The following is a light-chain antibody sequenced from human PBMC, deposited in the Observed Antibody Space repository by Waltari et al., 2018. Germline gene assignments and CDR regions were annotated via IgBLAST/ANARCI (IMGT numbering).Light chain of an antibody. J-gene: IGKJ1*01. CDR1: QSVLYSSNNKNY. CDR2: WAS. CDR3: HQYYATPPDGKT. Sequence: DIVMTQSPDSLAVSLGERATINCKSSQSVLYSSNNKNYLAWYQQKEGQPPKLLIYWASTRESGVPDRFSGSGSGTDFTLTISSLQAEDVAVYYCHQYYATPPDGKTFGQGTKVEIK. V-gene: IGKV4-1*01.